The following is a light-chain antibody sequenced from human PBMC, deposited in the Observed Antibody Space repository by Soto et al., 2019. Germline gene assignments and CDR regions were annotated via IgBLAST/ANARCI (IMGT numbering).Light chain of an antibody. CDR1: SSDVDDYYS. V-gene: IGLV2-14*01. CDR2: EVT. Sequence: QSALTQPASVSGSPGQSITISCTGTSSDVDDYYSVSWYQQYPGKAPKLIIYEVTNRPSGVSNRFSGSKSGNTASLTISGLQAEDEADYYCSSYTSSFTLRYVLFGGGTKVTVL. CDR3: SSYTSSFTLRYVL. J-gene: IGLJ2*01.